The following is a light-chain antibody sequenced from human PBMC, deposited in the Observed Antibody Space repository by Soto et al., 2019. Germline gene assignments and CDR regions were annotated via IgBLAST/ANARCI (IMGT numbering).Light chain of an antibody. CDR1: SSNIGSNY. Sequence: QSVLTQPPSASGTPGQRVTISCSGSSSNIGSNYVYWYQHLPGTAPKLLIFRNNQRPSGVPDRFSGSKSGTSASLAISGLRSEDEADYYCQSYDSSLSIEIFGGGTKLTVL. CDR3: QSYDSSLSIEI. J-gene: IGLJ2*01. CDR2: RNN. V-gene: IGLV1-47*01.